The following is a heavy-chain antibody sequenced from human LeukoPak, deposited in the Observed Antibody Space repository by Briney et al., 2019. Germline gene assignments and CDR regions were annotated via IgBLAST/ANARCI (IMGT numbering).Heavy chain of an antibody. V-gene: IGHV4-59*01. Sequence: SETLSLTCAVYGESFNGYYWSWIRQPPGKGLEWIGYIYYSGSTNYNPSLKSRVTISVDTSKNQFSLKLSSVTAADTAVYYCARDVRITIFGVVSEDNWFDPWGQGTLVTVSS. CDR1: GESFNGYY. CDR2: IYYSGST. D-gene: IGHD3-3*01. CDR3: ARDVRITIFGVVSEDNWFDP. J-gene: IGHJ5*02.